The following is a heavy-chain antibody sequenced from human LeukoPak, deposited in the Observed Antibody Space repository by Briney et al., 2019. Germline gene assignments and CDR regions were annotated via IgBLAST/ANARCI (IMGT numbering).Heavy chain of an antibody. Sequence: GASVKVSCKASGGTFSSYAISWVRQAPGQGLEWMGRIIPILGIADYAQKFQGRVTITADKSTSTAYMELSSLRSEDTAVYYCAREKVYCSSTSCLREVYYYYGMDVWGQGTTVTVSS. CDR1: GGTFSSYA. V-gene: IGHV1-69*04. J-gene: IGHJ6*02. CDR2: IIPILGIA. D-gene: IGHD2-2*01. CDR3: AREKVYCSSTSCLREVYYYYGMDV.